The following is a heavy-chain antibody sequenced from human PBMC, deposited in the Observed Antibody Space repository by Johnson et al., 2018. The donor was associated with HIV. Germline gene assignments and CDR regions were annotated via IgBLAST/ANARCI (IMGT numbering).Heavy chain of an antibody. D-gene: IGHD3-22*01. CDR2: ISDDVNNK. V-gene: IGHV3-30*04. J-gene: IGHJ3*02. CDR1: GFTFSTYA. Sequence: QEQLVESGGGLVKPGASLRLSCAASGFTFSTYAMHWVRQAPGKGLEWVAIISDDVNNKYYADSVKGRFTISRDNSKNTLYLQMNSLRAEDTAVYYCAKEQSVVVIGIGAFDIWGQGTMVTVSS. CDR3: AKEQSVVVIGIGAFDI.